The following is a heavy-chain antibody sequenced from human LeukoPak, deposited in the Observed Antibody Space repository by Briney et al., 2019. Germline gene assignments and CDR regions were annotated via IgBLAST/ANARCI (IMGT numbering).Heavy chain of an antibody. V-gene: IGHV1-46*01. CDR2: ITPNTGDT. CDR3: ARSRNYYRVYFDN. CDR1: GYTFSSFY. J-gene: IGHJ4*02. D-gene: IGHD3-10*01. Sequence: GASVKVSCKASGYTFSSFYLHWVRQAPGQGLEWMGIITPNTGDTTYAPKFQDRLIMTRDRSTSTVYMELHSLRSEDTAVCYCARSRNYYRVYFDNWGQGTLVPVSS.